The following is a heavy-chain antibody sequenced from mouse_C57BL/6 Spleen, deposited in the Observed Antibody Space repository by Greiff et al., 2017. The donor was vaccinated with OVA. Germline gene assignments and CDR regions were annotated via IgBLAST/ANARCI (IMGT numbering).Heavy chain of an antibody. CDR3: ARAGYGSSSFFDY. CDR1: GFTFSSYA. CDR2: ISDGGSYT. J-gene: IGHJ2*01. D-gene: IGHD1-1*01. V-gene: IGHV5-4*03. Sequence: EVMLVESGGGLVKPGGSLKLSCAASGFTFSSYAMSWVRQTPEKRLEWVATISDGGSYTYYPDNVKGRFTISRDNAKNNLYLQMSHLKSEDTAMYYCARAGYGSSSFFDYWGQGTTLTVSS.